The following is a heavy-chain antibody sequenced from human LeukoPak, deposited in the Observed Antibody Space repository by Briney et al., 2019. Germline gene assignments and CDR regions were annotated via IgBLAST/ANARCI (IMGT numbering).Heavy chain of an antibody. Sequence: GGSLRLSCAASGFTVSSNYMSWVRQAPGKGLEWVSVIYSGGSTYYADSVKGRFTISRDNSKNTPYLQMNSLRAEDTAVYYCAREYLEMATMSWGQGTLVTVSS. CDR2: IYSGGST. J-gene: IGHJ4*02. V-gene: IGHV3-53*01. CDR3: AREYLEMATMS. CDR1: GFTVSSNY. D-gene: IGHD5-24*01.